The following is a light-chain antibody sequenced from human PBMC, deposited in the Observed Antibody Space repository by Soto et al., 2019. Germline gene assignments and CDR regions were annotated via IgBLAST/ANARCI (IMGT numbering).Light chain of an antibody. V-gene: IGKV3-15*01. Sequence: EIVMTQSPATLSVSPGERATLSCRASQSVSSNLAWYQQKPGQAPSLLIYGASTRATGIPARFSGSGSGTEFPLTISSLQSEDFAVYYWQQYNNWPRTFGQGTKVEIK. J-gene: IGKJ1*01. CDR2: GAS. CDR1: QSVSSN. CDR3: QQYNNWPRT.